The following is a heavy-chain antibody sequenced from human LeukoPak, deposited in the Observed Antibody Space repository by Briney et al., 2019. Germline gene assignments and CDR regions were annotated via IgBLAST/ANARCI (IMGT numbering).Heavy chain of an antibody. Sequence: SETLSLTCTVSGGSISIYYWSWIRQPPGKGLEWIGSIYNSGSTKYNPSLESRVTLSVDTSKNQFSLNLSSVTAADTAVYYCARVYSTTTYSHSFDMWGQGTMVTVSS. CDR3: ARVYSTTTYSHSFDM. CDR2: IYNSGST. CDR1: GGSISIYY. D-gene: IGHD6-13*01. J-gene: IGHJ3*02. V-gene: IGHV4-59*08.